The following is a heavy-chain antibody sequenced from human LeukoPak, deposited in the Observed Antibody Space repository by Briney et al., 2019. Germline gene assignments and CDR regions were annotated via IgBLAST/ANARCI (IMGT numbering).Heavy chain of an antibody. D-gene: IGHD6-19*01. J-gene: IGHJ6*02. Sequence: SETLSLTCTVSGGSISSYYWSWIRQPPGKGLEWIGYIYYSGSTNYNPSLKSRVTISVDTSKNQFSLKLSSVTAADTAVYYCAGGGYSSGWHYYYGMDVWGQGTTVTVSS. CDR1: GGSISSYY. V-gene: IGHV4-59*08. CDR3: AGGGYSSGWHYYYGMDV. CDR2: IYYSGST.